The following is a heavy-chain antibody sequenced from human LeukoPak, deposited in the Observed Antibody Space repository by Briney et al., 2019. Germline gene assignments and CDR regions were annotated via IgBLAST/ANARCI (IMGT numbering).Heavy chain of an antibody. Sequence: SETLSLTCTVSGGSINSYYWSWIRQPPGKGLEWIGYIYYSGITKFNPSLMSRVTISIDTSKNQFSPTSNSVTPPDTAVYNCARSSHLWGPGTLVIVSS. CDR3: ARSSHL. J-gene: IGHJ5*02. CDR1: GGSINSYY. D-gene: IGHD3-10*01. CDR2: IYYSGIT. V-gene: IGHV4-59*01.